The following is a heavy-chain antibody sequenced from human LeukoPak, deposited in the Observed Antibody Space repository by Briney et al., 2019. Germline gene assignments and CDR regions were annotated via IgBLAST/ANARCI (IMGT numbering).Heavy chain of an antibody. D-gene: IGHD5-24*01. J-gene: IGHJ5*02. Sequence: SETLSLTCTVSGGSISSSTYYWGWVRQPPGKGPEWIGSIWHSGSTYYNPSLKSRVTISVDTSKNQFSLKLTSVTAADTAVYYCARHTRVRDGYNLYCFDPWGQGTLVTVSS. CDR1: GGSISSSTYY. CDR2: IWHSGST. CDR3: ARHTRVRDGYNLYCFDP. V-gene: IGHV4-39*01.